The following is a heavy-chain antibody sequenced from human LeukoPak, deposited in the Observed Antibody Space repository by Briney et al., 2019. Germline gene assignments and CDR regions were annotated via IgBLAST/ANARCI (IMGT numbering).Heavy chain of an antibody. V-gene: IGHV1-2*02. D-gene: IGHD6-13*01. Sequence: GASVKVFCKASGYTFTGYYMHWVRQAPGQGLEWMGWINPNSGGTNYAQKFQGRVTMTRDTSISTAYMELSRLTSDDTAVYYCARAGSSSRWVNDYWGQGTLVTVSS. CDR3: ARAGSSSRWVNDY. J-gene: IGHJ4*02. CDR2: INPNSGGT. CDR1: GYTFTGYY.